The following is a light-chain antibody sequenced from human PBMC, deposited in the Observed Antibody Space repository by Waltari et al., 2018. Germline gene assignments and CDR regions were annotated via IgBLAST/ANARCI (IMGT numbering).Light chain of an antibody. CDR2: DTS. CDR1: QSVRSY. V-gene: IGKV3-11*01. Sequence: EIVLAQSPATLSLSPGERATLSCRASQSVRSYLAWYQQKPGQAPRLLIYDTSLRATDIPGRVSGSGSGTDFTISISDLEPEDSAVYYCQQRSVWPITFGQGTRLEIK. J-gene: IGKJ5*01. CDR3: QQRSVWPIT.